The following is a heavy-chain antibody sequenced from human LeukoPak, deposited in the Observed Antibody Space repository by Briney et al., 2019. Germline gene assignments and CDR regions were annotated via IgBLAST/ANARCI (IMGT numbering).Heavy chain of an antibody. Sequence: GGSLRLSCAASGFSLRAYDLMWVRQAAGKGLDWVSIINGGGDIMMYEDSVTGRFTISRDNSKNTFYLQMNSLRVEDTAVYYCAMRDRGYGLDIWGQGTMVTVSS. CDR2: INGGGDIM. D-gene: IGHD3-10*01. V-gene: IGHV3-23*01. CDR1: GFSLRAYD. J-gene: IGHJ3*02. CDR3: AMRDRGYGLDI.